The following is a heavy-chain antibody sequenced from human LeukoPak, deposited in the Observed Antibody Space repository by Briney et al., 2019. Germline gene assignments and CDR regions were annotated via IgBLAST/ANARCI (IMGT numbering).Heavy chain of an antibody. CDR2: INHSGST. J-gene: IGHJ4*02. V-gene: IGHV4-34*01. Sequence: SETLSLTCAVYGGSFSGYYWSWIRQPPGKGLEWIGEINHSGSTNYNPSLKSRATISVDTSKNQFSLKLGSVTAADTAVYYCARGMGFWSGYVVYWGQGTLVTVSS. CDR3: ARGMGFWSGYVVY. D-gene: IGHD3-3*01. CDR1: GGSFSGYY.